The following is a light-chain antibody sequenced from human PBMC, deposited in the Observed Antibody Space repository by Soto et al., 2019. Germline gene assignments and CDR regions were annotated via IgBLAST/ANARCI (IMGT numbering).Light chain of an antibody. CDR1: DGSITTNY. V-gene: IGLV6-57*01. J-gene: IGLJ3*02. Sequence: NFMLTQPHSVSESPGKTVTISCTRSDGSITTNYVQWYQLRPGRSPTTVIYEDDQRPSGVPDRFSGSIDTSSHSASLIISGLKTEDEADYYCQSYDTVWVLGGGTKLTVL. CDR3: QSYDTVWV. CDR2: EDD.